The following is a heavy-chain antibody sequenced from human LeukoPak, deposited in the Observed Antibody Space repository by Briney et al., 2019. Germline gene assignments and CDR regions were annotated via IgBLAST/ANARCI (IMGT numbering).Heavy chain of an antibody. D-gene: IGHD2-15*01. V-gene: IGHV4-59*01. J-gene: IGHJ4*02. CDR3: ARDQSGHCSGGSCYSFDY. CDR2: IYYSGST. Sequence: PSETLSLTCTVSGGSISSYYWSWIRQPPGKGLEWIGYIYYSGSTNYNPSLKSRVTISVATSKNQFALKLSSVTAADTAVYYCARDQSGHCSGGSCYSFDYWGQGTLVTVSS. CDR1: GGSISSYY.